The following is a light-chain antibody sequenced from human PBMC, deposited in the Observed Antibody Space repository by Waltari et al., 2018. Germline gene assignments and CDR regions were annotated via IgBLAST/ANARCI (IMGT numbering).Light chain of an antibody. J-gene: IGKJ1*01. CDR1: QSVSSN. CDR2: GAS. CDR3: QQYNNWPRT. Sequence: EIVMTQSPATLSVSPGERATLSCRASQSVSSNLAWYQQKPGQAPRLLIYGASTRATGIPARFSGSGSWTEFTLTINSLQSEDFAVYYCQQYNNWPRTFGQGTKVEIK. V-gene: IGKV3-15*01.